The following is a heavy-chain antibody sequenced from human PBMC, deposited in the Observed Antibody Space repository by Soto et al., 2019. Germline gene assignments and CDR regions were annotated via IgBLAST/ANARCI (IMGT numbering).Heavy chain of an antibody. CDR3: AKDLGSAFYYGSDY. J-gene: IGHJ4*02. Sequence: SSETLSLTCAVYGGSFSGYYRSWIRQPPGRGLEWVSAISGSGGSTYYADSVKGRFTISRDNSKNTLYLQMNSLRAEDTAVYYCAKDLGSAFYYGSDYWGQGTLVTVSS. D-gene: IGHD1-26*01. V-gene: IGHV3-23*01. CDR2: ISGSGGST. CDR1: GGSFSGYY.